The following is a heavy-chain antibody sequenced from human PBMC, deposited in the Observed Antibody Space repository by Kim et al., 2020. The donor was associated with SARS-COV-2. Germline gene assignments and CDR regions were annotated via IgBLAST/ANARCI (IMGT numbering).Heavy chain of an antibody. CDR1: GFTFDDYA. V-gene: IGHV3-9*01. CDR3: VSLGGVIMGYYYYGMDG. CDR2: ISWNSGSI. J-gene: IGHJ6*02. Sequence: GGSLRLSCAASGFTFDDYAMHWVRQAPGKGLEWVSGISWNSGSIGYADSVKGRFTISRDNAKNSLYLQMNSLRAEDTALYYCVSLGGVIMGYYYYGMDGWGQGTTVTVSS. D-gene: IGHD3-10*01.